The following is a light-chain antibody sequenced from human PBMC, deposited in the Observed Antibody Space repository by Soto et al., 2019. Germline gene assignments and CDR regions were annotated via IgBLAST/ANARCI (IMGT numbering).Light chain of an antibody. CDR1: QSVSSSY. V-gene: IGKV3-20*01. J-gene: IGKJ1*01. CDR2: GAS. Sequence: EIVLTQSPGALSLSPGERATLSCGASQSVSSSYLAWYQQKPGQAPRLLIYGASTRATGIPDRFSGSGSGTDFTLTISRLEPEDFAVYYCQQYGSSPRTFGQGTKADIK. CDR3: QQYGSSPRT.